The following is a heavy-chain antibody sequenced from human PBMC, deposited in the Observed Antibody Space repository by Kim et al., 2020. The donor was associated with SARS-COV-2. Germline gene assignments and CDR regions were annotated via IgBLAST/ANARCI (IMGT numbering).Heavy chain of an antibody. V-gene: IGHV3-23*01. J-gene: IGHJ4*02. D-gene: IGHD3-9*01. CDR1: GFTFSSYA. CDR2: ISGSGGST. CDR3: AGHYDILTGYLVH. Sequence: GGSLRLSCAASGFTFSSYAMSWVRQAPGKGLEWVSAISGSGGSTYYADSVKGRFTISRDNSKNTLYLQMNSLRAEDTAVYYCAGHYDILTGYLVHWGQGTLVTVSS.